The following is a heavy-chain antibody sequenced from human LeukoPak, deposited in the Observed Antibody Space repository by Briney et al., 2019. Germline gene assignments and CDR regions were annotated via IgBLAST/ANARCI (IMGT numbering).Heavy chain of an antibody. CDR2: INPSGGST. CDR1: GYTFTSYY. J-gene: IGHJ3*02. D-gene: IGHD6-19*01. Sequence: ASVKVSCKASGYTFTSYYMHWVRQAPGQGLEWMGIINPSGGSTSYAHKFQGRVTMTRDTSTSTVYMELSSLRSEDTAVYYCARDHRAVAGTNAFDIWGQGTMVTVSS. CDR3: ARDHRAVAGTNAFDI. V-gene: IGHV1-46*01.